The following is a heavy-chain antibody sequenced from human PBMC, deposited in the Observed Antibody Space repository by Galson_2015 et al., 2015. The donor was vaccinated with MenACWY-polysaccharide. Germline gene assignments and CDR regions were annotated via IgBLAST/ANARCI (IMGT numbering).Heavy chain of an antibody. D-gene: IGHD6-6*01. Sequence: SVKVSCKASGGTFSSYAISWVRQAPGQGLEWMGGIIPIFGTANYAQKFQGRVTITADKSTSTAYMELSSLRSEDTAVYYCATATSSSFWFDPWGQGTLVTVSS. CDR3: ATATSSSFWFDP. J-gene: IGHJ5*02. CDR1: GGTFSSYA. V-gene: IGHV1-69*06. CDR2: IIPIFGTA.